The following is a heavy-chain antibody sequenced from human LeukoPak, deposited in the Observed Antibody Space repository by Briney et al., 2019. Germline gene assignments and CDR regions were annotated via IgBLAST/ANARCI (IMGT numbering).Heavy chain of an antibody. J-gene: IGHJ3*02. CDR1: GDTVSSNSAT. CDR3: ARIGHPWGIEDAFDI. Sequence: SQTLSLTCAISGDTVSSNSATWNWFRQSPSRGLEWLGRTYYTSKWYSDYAVSVKSRITINPDTSKNQFSLQLNSVTPEDTAVYYCARIGHPWGIEDAFDIWGQGTMVTVSS. D-gene: IGHD3-16*01. V-gene: IGHV6-1*01. CDR2: TYYTSKWYS.